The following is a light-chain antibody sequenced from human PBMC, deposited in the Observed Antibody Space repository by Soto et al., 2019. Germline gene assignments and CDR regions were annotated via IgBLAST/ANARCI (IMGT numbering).Light chain of an antibody. CDR3: ASYTTSTTYV. CDR1: SSDVGGFNY. Sequence: QSALTQPASVSGSPGQSIAISCTGTSSDVGGFNYVSWYQQHPGKAPKLLIYDVSSRPSGVSDRFSGSKSGNTASLTISGLPAEDEADYYCASYTTSTTYVFGAGTKLT. CDR2: DVS. V-gene: IGLV2-14*03. J-gene: IGLJ1*01.